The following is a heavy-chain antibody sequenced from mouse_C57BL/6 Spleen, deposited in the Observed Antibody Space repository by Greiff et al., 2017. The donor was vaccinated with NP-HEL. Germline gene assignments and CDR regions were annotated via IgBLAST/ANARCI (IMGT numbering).Heavy chain of an antibody. Sequence: QVQLQQPGAELLRPGSSVKLSCKASGYTFTSYWLLWVKQRPIQGLEWIVNIDPSDSDTHYNQKFKDKATLTVDKSSSTAYMQLSSLTSEDSAVYYCARGGRRGQGTTLTVSS. D-gene: IGHD2-12*01. J-gene: IGHJ2*01. CDR2: IDPSDSDT. CDR1: GYTFTSYW. V-gene: IGHV1-52*01. CDR3: ARGGR.